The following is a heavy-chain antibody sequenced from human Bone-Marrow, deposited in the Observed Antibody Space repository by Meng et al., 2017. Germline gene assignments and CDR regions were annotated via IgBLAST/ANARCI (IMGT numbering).Heavy chain of an antibody. CDR3: ARVKVGALRNNWFDP. V-gene: IGHV3-11*01. CDR1: GFTFSDYY. D-gene: IGHD1-26*01. CDR2: ISSSGSTI. Sequence: GESLKIPRAASGFTFSDYYMSWIRQAPGKGLEWVSYISSSGSTIYYADSVKGRFTISRDNAKNSLYLQMNSLRAEDTAVYYCARVKVGALRNNWFDPWGQGTLVTVSS. J-gene: IGHJ5*02.